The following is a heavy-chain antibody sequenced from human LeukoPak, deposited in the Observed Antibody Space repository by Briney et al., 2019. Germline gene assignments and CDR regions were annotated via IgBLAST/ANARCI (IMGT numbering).Heavy chain of an antibody. CDR1: GFTFSNCA. D-gene: IGHD2/OR15-2a*01. J-gene: IGHJ4*02. V-gene: IGHV3-23*01. Sequence: GGSLKLSCAASGFTFSNCAMSWVRQAPEKGLEWVSGISGSGSSTYYADSVKGRFTISRDNSENTLSLQMNSLRADDTAIYYCAKSCNSGNCYYNYWGQGTLVTVSS. CDR2: ISGSGSST. CDR3: AKSCNSGNCYYNY.